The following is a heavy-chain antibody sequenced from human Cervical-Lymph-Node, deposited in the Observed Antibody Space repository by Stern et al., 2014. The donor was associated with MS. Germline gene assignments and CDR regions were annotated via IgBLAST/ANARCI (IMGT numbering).Heavy chain of an antibody. CDR2: MWYDGRNK. CDR1: GFTFSNFG. V-gene: IGHV3-33*01. D-gene: IGHD1-26*01. J-gene: IGHJ3*02. CDR3: ARDRVRGGNYLPAFDI. Sequence: QVQLVESGGGVVQPGRSLRLSCAASGFTFSNFGMHWVRQAPGKGLEWVALMWYDGRNKDYADSVKGRFTISRDNSKSTLYLQMNSLRAEDTALYYCARDRVRGGNYLPAFDIWGQGTMVTVSS.